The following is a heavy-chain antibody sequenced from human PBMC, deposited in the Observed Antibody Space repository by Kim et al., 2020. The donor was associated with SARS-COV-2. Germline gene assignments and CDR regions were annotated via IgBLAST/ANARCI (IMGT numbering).Heavy chain of an antibody. CDR1: GYTFTSYA. CDR3: ARRTQPGFGEYGGEYYYYGMDV. D-gene: IGHD3-10*01. CDR2: INTNTGNP. V-gene: IGHV7-4-1*02. J-gene: IGHJ6*02. Sequence: ASVKVSCKASGYTFTSYAMNWVRQAPGQGLEWMGWINTNTGNPTYAQGFTGRFVFSLDTSVSTAYLQISSLKAEDTAVYYCARRTQPGFGEYGGEYYYYGMDVWGQGTTVTVSS.